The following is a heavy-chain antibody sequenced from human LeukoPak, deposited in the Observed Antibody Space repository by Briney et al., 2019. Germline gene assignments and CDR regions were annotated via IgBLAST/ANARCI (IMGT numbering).Heavy chain of an antibody. CDR2: INHSGST. Sequence: SETLSLTCAVYGGSFSGYHWSWIRQPPGKGLEWIGEINHSGSTNYNPSLKSRVTISVDTSKNQFSLKLSSVTAADTAVYYCARGPDLWSGYSRRPQSIKYYVDVWGKGTTVTVSS. J-gene: IGHJ6*03. D-gene: IGHD3-3*01. V-gene: IGHV4-34*01. CDR1: GGSFSGYH. CDR3: ARGPDLWSGYSRRPQSIKYYVDV.